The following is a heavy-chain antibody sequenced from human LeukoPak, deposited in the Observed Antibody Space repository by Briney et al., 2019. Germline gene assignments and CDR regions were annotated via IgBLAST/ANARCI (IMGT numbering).Heavy chain of an antibody. V-gene: IGHV3-30*04. CDR2: ISYEGSNK. J-gene: IGHJ4*02. D-gene: IGHD3-3*01. CDR1: GFTFSSYA. Sequence: PGGSLRLSCAASGFTFSSYAMHWVRQAQGKGREWVAVISYEGSNKYYADSVKGRFTISRDNSKNTLYLQMNSLRAEDTAVYYCAREGYDFWSGYYSQTPFDYWGQGTLVTVSS. CDR3: AREGYDFWSGYYSQTPFDY.